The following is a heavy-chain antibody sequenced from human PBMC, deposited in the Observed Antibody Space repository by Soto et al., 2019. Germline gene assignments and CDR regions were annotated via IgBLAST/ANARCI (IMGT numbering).Heavy chain of an antibody. CDR1: GFTFSSYG. CDR2: IWYDGSNK. V-gene: IGHV3-33*01. D-gene: IGHD5-18*01. J-gene: IGHJ6*02. CDR3: ARDQERAYSYGFSVRYYGMDV. Sequence: AGGSLRLSCAASGFTFSSYGMHWVRQAPGKGLEWVAVIWYDGSNKYYADSVKGRFTISRDNSKNTLYLQMNSLRAEDTAVYYCARDQERAYSYGFSVRYYGMDVWGQGTTVTVSS.